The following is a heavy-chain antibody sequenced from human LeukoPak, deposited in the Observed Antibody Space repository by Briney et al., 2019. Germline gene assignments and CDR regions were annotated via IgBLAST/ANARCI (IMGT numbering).Heavy chain of an antibody. CDR1: GGSINNYY. Sequence: SETLSLTCTVSGGSINNYYWSWIRQPAGKGLEWIGRIYTRGRTNYNPSLKSRVTMSVDTSKNQFSLKLSSVTAADTAVYYCARGRYCSADICSGGDAFDIWGQGTMVSVSS. J-gene: IGHJ3*02. CDR3: ARGRYCSADICSGGDAFDI. CDR2: IYTRGRT. V-gene: IGHV4-4*07. D-gene: IGHD2-15*01.